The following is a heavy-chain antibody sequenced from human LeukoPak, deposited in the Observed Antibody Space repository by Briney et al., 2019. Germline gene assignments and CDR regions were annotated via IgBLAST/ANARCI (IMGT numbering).Heavy chain of an antibody. D-gene: IGHD5-18*01. V-gene: IGHV3-74*01. J-gene: IGHJ4*02. CDR1: GGSFSGYY. Sequence: ETLSLTCAVYGGSFSGYYWSWVRQAPGKGLVWVSRIYSDGSSTTYADSVKGRFTISRDNAKNTLYLQMSSLRAEDTAVYYCARDKGYSYDYWGQGTLVTVSS. CDR2: IYSDGSST. CDR3: ARDKGYSYDY.